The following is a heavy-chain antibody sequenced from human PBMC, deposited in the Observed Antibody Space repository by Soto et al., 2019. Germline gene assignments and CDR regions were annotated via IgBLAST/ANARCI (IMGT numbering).Heavy chain of an antibody. CDR2: ISGSGGST. J-gene: IGHJ4*02. V-gene: IGHV3-23*01. Sequence: GGSLRLSCAASGITFSSYAMNWVRQAPGKGLEWVSTISGSGGSTYYADSVKGRFTISRDNSKNTLYLQMNSLRAEDTAVYYCAKGWSLYCSGGSCAFDYWGQGTLVTVS. CDR3: AKGWSLYCSGGSCAFDY. CDR1: GITFSSYA. D-gene: IGHD2-15*01.